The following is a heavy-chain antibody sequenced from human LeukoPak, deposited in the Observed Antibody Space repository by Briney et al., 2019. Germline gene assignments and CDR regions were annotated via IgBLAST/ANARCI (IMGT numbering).Heavy chain of an antibody. Sequence: PSETLSLTCAVYGGSFSGYYWSWIRQPPGKGLEWIGEINHSGSTNYNPFLKSRVTISVDTSKNQFSLKLSSVTAADTAVYYCARRQTVGWLQFYYFDYWGQGTLVTVSS. CDR1: GGSFSGYY. V-gene: IGHV4-34*01. J-gene: IGHJ4*02. CDR2: INHSGST. D-gene: IGHD5-24*01. CDR3: ARRQTVGWLQFYYFDY.